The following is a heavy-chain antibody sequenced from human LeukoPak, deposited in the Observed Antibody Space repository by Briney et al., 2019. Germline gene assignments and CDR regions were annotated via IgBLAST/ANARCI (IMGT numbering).Heavy chain of an antibody. J-gene: IGHJ6*02. CDR3: ARGTSPSYSSGWYNQYYYYGIDV. CDR1: GGSFSGYY. V-gene: IGHV4-34*01. D-gene: IGHD6-19*01. Sequence: PSEALSLTCAVYGGSFSGYYWSWIRQPPGKGLEWIGEINHSGSTNYNPSLKSRVTISVDTSKNQFSLKLSSVTAADTAVYYCARGTSPSYSSGWYNQYYYYGIDVWGQGTTVTVSS. CDR2: INHSGST.